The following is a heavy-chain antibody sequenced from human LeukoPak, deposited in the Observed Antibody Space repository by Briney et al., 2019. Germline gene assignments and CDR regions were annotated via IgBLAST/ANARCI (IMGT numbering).Heavy chain of an antibody. V-gene: IGHV4-61*02. D-gene: IGHD5-24*01. CDR3: ARVGGYNYNYFDY. CDR1: GGSISSGRYY. CDR2: IYTSGST. Sequence: SETLSLTCTVSGGSISSGRYYWSWIRQPAGKGLEWIGRIYTSGSTNYNPSLKSRVTISVDTSKNQFSLKLSSVTAADTAVYYCARVGGYNYNYFDYWGQGTLVTVSS. J-gene: IGHJ4*02.